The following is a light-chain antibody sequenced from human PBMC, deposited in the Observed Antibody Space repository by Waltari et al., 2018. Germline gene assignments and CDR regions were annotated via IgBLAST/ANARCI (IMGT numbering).Light chain of an antibody. J-gene: IGKJ3*01. V-gene: IGKV3-11*01. CDR1: QSVSRY. Sequence: EIVLTQSPATLSLSPGERATLSCRASQSVSRYLAWYQQKPGQAPRLLIYDATNTATGIPARFSGSVSGTDFTLTISSLKPEDFAVYYCQQRSSWPITFGPGTKVDLK. CDR3: QQRSSWPIT. CDR2: DAT.